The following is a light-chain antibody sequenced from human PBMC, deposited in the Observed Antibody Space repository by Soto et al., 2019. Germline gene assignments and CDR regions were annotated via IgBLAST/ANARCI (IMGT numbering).Light chain of an antibody. CDR2: DVS. CDR3: SSYTSSSKV. Sequence: TETSSDVGGYNYVSWYQQHPGKAPKLMIYDVSNRPSGVSNRFSGSKSGNTASLTISGLQAEDEADYYCSSYTSSSKVFGTGTKVTVL. J-gene: IGLJ1*01. CDR1: SSDVGGYNY. V-gene: IGLV2-14*04.